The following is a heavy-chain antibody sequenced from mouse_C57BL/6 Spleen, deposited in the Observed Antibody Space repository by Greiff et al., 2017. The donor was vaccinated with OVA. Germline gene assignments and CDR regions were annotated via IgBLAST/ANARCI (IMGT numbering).Heavy chain of an antibody. Sequence: VQLKESGPELVKPGASVKISCKASGYSFTGYYMNWVKQSPEKSLEWIGEINPSTGGTTYNQKFKAKATLTVDKSSSTAYMQLKSLTSEDSAVYYCARWGNYGDWFAYWGQGTLVTVSA. D-gene: IGHD2-1*01. CDR3: ARWGNYGDWFAY. J-gene: IGHJ3*01. V-gene: IGHV1-42*01. CDR2: INPSTGGT. CDR1: GYSFTGYY.